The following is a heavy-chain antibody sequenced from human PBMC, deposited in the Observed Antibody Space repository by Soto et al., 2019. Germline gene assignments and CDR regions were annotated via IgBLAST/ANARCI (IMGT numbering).Heavy chain of an antibody. CDR3: ARSPPRTTVTSPFDY. J-gene: IGHJ4*02. Sequence: QVQLVQSGAEVKKPGSSVKVSCKASGGTFSSYAISWVRQAPGQGLEWMGGIIPIFGTANYAQNCQGRVTITADESTSTAYLELGSLRSEDTAVYYCARSPPRTTVTSPFDYWGQGTLVTVSS. CDR2: IIPIFGTA. CDR1: GGTFSSYA. D-gene: IGHD4-4*01. V-gene: IGHV1-69*01.